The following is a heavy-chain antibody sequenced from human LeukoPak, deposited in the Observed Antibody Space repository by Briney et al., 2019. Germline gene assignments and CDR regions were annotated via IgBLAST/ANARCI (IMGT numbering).Heavy chain of an antibody. CDR1: SASISSSPYF. CDR2: ISYSGTT. D-gene: IGHD5-24*01. J-gene: IGHJ4*02. Sequence: SETLSLTCTVSSASISSSPYFWGWIRQSPGKGLEWIGSISYSGTTYYNPSLKSRVTISVDTSKNQFSLKLTSITAADTAVYYCARVRGGTYNHYFDYWGQGTLVTVSS. CDR3: ARVRGGTYNHYFDY. V-gene: IGHV4-39*07.